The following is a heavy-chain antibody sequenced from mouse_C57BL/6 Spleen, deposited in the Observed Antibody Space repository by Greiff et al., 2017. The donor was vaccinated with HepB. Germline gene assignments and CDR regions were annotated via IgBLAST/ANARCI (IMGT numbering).Heavy chain of an antibody. CDR2: ISDGGSYT. CDR1: GFTFSSYA. Sequence: EVQVVESGGGLVKPGGSLKLSCAASGFTFSSYAMSWVRQTPEKRLEWVATISDGGSYTYYPDNVKGRFTISRDNAKNNLYLQMSHLKSEDTAMYYCARDWRPGAWFAYWGQGTLVTVSA. J-gene: IGHJ3*01. CDR3: ARDWRPGAWFAY. V-gene: IGHV5-4*01.